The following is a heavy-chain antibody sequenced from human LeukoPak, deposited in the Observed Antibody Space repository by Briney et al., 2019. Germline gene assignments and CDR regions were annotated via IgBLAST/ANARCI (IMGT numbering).Heavy chain of an antibody. CDR3: AGDLLSSSGY. CDR2: ISSSSSTI. Sequence: GGSLRLSCAASVLTFRHYSMNWLRQAPGKGLEWVSYISSSSSTIYYADSVKGRFTISRDNAKNSLYPQMNSLRDEDTAVYYCAGDLLSSSGYWGQGTLVTVSS. V-gene: IGHV3-48*02. J-gene: IGHJ4*02. D-gene: IGHD3-22*01. CDR1: VLTFRHYS.